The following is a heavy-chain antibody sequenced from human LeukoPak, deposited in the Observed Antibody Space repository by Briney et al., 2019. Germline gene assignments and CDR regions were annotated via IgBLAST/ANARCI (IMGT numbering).Heavy chain of an antibody. CDR2: INTNGSPT. CDR1: GFTFSSYW. J-gene: IGHJ4*02. CDR3: ARDSGIAFDY. V-gene: IGHV3-74*01. Sequence: HGGSLRLSCAASGFTFSSYWMHWVRQAPGKGLVWVARINTNGSPTQYADSVKGRFTISRDNAKTTLYLQMNSLRDEDTAVYYCARDSGIAFDYWGQGTLVTVSS. D-gene: IGHD6-13*01.